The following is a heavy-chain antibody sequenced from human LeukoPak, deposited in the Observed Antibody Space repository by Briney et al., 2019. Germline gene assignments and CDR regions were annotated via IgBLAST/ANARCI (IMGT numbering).Heavy chain of an antibody. D-gene: IGHD6-13*01. J-gene: IGHJ4*02. Sequence: SGGSLRLSCAASGFTFSSYDMHWVRQATGKGLEWVSAIGTAGDTYYPGSVKGRFTISRENAENSLYLQMNSLRAEDTAVYYCARASPTCIAPKGFDYWGQGTLVTVSS. CDR2: IGTAGDT. CDR1: GFTFSSYD. V-gene: IGHV3-13*01. CDR3: ARASPTCIAPKGFDY.